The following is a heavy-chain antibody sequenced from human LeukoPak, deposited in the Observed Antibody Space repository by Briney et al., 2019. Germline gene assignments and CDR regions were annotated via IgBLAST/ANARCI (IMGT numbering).Heavy chain of an antibody. D-gene: IGHD3-3*01. J-gene: IGHJ4*02. V-gene: IGHV3-30*03. CDR2: ISNDGSRR. CDR3: ARDRAWNYFDY. Sequence: PGGSLRLSCAPSGFTFSRHGMHWVRRAPGKGLEWVAIISNDGSRRYYAHSVEGRFTISRDNSKNTLYLQMDSLRAEDTAVYYCARDRAWNYFDYWGQGTLVTVSS. CDR1: GFTFSRHG.